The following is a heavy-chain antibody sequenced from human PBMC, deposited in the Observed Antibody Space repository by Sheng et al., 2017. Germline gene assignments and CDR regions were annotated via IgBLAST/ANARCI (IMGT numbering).Heavy chain of an antibody. CDR1: GGSVSSGSYF. CDR2: ISYTGNT. CDR3: ARVGMRWFDP. D-gene: IGHD1-26*01. V-gene: IGHV4-61*01. Sequence: QVQLQESGPGLVKPSETLSLTCNVSGGSVSSGSYFWTWIRQPPGKGLEWIGYISYTGNTNYNPSLKSRVTISIDTSKNQFSLKVTSVSAADTAVYYCARVGMRWFDPWSQGTLVTVSS. J-gene: IGHJ5*02.